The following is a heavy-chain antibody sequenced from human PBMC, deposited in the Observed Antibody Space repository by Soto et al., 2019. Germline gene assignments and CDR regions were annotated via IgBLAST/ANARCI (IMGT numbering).Heavy chain of an antibody. D-gene: IGHD3-9*01. CDR2: FYYSGST. CDR3: ARDNADWLPLYYYYCMDV. V-gene: IGHV4-30-4*01. Sequence: QVQLQESGPGLVKPSKTLSLTCTVSGGSISSGDYYWSWIRQPPGKGLEWIGYFYYSGSTYYNPSLKSRVTIAVDTYKNQFSMKLSSVTAADTAVYYCARDNADWLPLYYYYCMDVWGQGTTVTVSS. CDR1: GGSISSGDYY. J-gene: IGHJ6*02.